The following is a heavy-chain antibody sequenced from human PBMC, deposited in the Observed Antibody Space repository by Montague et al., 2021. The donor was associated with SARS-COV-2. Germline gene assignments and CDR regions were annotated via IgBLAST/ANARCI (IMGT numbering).Heavy chain of an antibody. CDR1: GGSISSSNW. J-gene: IGHJ4*02. D-gene: IGHD3-10*01. CDR2: IYHSGST. V-gene: IGHV4-4*02. CDR3: ASRGAGWFGSNPGSFDD. Sequence: SETLSPTCTVSGGSISSSNWWCWVRQPPGKGLEWIGEIYHSGSTNYNPSLKSRVTIAVDKSKNQFSLKLMSVTAADTAVYYCASRGAGWFGSNPGSFDDWGQGTLVTVSS.